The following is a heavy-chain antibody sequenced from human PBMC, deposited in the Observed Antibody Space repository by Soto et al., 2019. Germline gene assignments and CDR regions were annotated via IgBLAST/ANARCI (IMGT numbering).Heavy chain of an antibody. CDR1: GGCMSSSSYY. CDR2: IYYSGST. J-gene: IGHJ6*04. Sequence: ESLSLISTGSGGCMSSSSYYWGWIRQPPGKGLEWIGSIYYSGSTYYNPSLKSRVTISVDTSKNQFSLKLSSVTAADTAVYYCARRLVVEYYYYYYGMDVWGKGTTVTVSS. D-gene: IGHD2-8*02. V-gene: IGHV4-39*01. CDR3: ARRLVVEYYYYYYGMDV.